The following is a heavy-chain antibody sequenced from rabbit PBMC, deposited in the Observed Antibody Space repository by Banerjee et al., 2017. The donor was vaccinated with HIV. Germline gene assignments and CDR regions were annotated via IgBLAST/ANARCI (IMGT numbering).Heavy chain of an antibody. CDR1: GFSFSSSYY. Sequence: QEQLVESGGGLVQPEGSLTLTCTASGFSFSSSYYMCWVRQAPGKGLEWIGCIYTGSGSTDYARWVNGRFTISKTSSTTVTLQMTSLTAADTATYFCASGSDTAYGPFNLWGQGTL. V-gene: IGHV1S45*01. CDR3: ASGSDTAYGPFNL. D-gene: IGHD6-1*01. CDR2: IYTGSGST. J-gene: IGHJ4*01.